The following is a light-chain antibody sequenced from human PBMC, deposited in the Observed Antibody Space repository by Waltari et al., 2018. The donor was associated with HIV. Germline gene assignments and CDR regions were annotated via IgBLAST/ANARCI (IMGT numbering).Light chain of an antibody. V-gene: IGLV1-47*01. CDR2: TNN. CDR1: SSNIGRTY. J-gene: IGLJ2*01. CDR3: AAWDASLSVV. Sequence: QSVLTQPPSASGTPGPRVTISCSGRSSNIGRTYVYWYQQLPGTAPKLLIYTNNQRPSGVPDRFSGSKSGTSASLAISGLRSEDEADYYCAAWDASLSVVFGGGTKLTVL.